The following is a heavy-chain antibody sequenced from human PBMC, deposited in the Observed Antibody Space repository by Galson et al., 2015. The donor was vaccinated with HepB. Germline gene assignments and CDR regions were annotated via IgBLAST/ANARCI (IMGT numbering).Heavy chain of an antibody. D-gene: IGHD4-17*01. CDR3: AKDYYGAIDY. CDR2: INNDGSST. Sequence: SLRLSCAASGFPFSISWMHWVRQVPGKGLVWVSYINNDGSSTSYADSVKGRFTISRDNAKNTLYLHMNSLRADDTAVYFCAKDYYGAIDYWGQGTLVTVSS. CDR1: GFPFSISW. J-gene: IGHJ4*02. V-gene: IGHV3-74*01.